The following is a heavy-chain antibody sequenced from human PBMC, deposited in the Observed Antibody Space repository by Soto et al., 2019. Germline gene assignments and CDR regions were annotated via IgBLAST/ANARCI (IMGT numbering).Heavy chain of an antibody. CDR1: GFTFSSYA. CDR2: ISGSGGST. V-gene: IGHV3-23*01. Sequence: EVQLLESGGGLVQPGGSLRLSCAASGFTFSSYAMSWVRQAPGKGLEWVSAISGSGGSTYYADSVKGRFTISRDNSKNTLSLQMNSLRAEDTAVSYCAKTLYYYDTSGYQWGQGTLVTVSS. D-gene: IGHD3-22*01. CDR3: AKTLYYYDTSGYQ. J-gene: IGHJ4*02.